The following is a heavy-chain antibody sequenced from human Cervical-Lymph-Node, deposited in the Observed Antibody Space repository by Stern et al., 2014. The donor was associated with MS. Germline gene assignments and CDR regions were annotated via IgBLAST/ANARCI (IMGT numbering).Heavy chain of an antibody. J-gene: IGHJ6*02. D-gene: IGHD2-21*02. CDR3: AKDGDKTAYGMDV. CDR2: IWDYGSNK. Sequence: VQLVESGGGVVKPGRSLRLSCVASGFTFSSHGMHWVRQAPGKGLEWLAVIWDYGSNKYCADSVKGRFTISRDNSKNTLFLQMNSLRAEDTAIYYCAKDGDKTAYGMDVWGQGTTVTVSS. V-gene: IGHV3-33*06. CDR1: GFTFSSHG.